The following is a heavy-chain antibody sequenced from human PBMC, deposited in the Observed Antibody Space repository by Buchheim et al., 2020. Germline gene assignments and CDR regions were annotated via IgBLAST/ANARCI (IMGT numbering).Heavy chain of an antibody. J-gene: IGHJ6*02. Sequence: QVQLQQWGAGLLKPSDTLSLTCAVSNGPFNGYYWSWLRQSPGSGPEWIGEISHSGSATYNPSLKSRVTISVDPSKSQFPLKLTSVTAADTGVYYCARLVGAVFNHYYFGMDLWAQGTT. V-gene: IGHV4-34*01. D-gene: IGHD2-15*01. CDR1: NGPFNGYY. CDR3: ARLVGAVFNHYYFGMDL. CDR2: ISHSGSA.